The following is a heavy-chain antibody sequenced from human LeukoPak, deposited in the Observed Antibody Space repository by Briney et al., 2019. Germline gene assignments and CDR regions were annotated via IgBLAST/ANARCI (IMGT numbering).Heavy chain of an antibody. V-gene: IGHV4-31*03. D-gene: IGHD1-20*01. CDR3: ARGKGYNWNDFHY. CDR2: IYYSGST. CDR1: GGSISSGGYY. Sequence: SETLSLTCTVSGGSISSGGYYWGWLRQHPGKGLEWLGYIYYSGSTYYNPSLQSRVTISVDTSKNQFSLKLSSVTAADTAVYYCARGKGYNWNDFHYWGQGTLVTVSS. J-gene: IGHJ4*02.